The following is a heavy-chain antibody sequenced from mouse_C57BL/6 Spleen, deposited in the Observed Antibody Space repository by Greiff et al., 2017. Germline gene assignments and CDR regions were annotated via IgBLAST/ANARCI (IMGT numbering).Heavy chain of an antibody. V-gene: IGHV1-76*01. CDR1: GYTFTDYY. D-gene: IGHD2-3*01. CDR3: ARGGDGYYDYAMDY. Sequence: VQLQQSGAELVRPGASVKLSCKASGYTFTDYYINWVKQRPGQGLEWIARIYPGSGNTYYNEKFKGKATLTAEKSSSTAYMQLSSLTSEDSAVYFCARGGDGYYDYAMDYWGQGTSVTVSS. J-gene: IGHJ4*01. CDR2: IYPGSGNT.